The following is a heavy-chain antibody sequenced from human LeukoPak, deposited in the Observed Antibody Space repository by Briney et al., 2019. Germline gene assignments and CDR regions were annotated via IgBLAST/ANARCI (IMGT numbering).Heavy chain of an antibody. D-gene: IGHD1-26*01. J-gene: IGHJ4*02. Sequence: GGSLRLSCAASGFTFSSYGMSWVRQAPGKGLEWVSAISGSGGSTYYADSVKGRFTISRDNSKNTLYLQMNSLRAEDTAVYYCAKDPYSGSYYDYWGQGTLVTVSS. CDR3: AKDPYSGSYYDY. CDR1: GFTFSSYG. CDR2: ISGSGGST. V-gene: IGHV3-23*01.